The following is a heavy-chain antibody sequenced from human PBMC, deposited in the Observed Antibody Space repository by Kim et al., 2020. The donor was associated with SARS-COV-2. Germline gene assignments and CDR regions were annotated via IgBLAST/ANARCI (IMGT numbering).Heavy chain of an antibody. D-gene: IGHD3-10*01. V-gene: IGHV5-51*01. Sequence: TRYSPSFQGQVTISADKSISTAYLQWSSLKASDTAMYYCASYGSGSGVDYWGQGTLVTVSS. CDR3: ASYGSGSGVDY. J-gene: IGHJ4*02. CDR2: T.